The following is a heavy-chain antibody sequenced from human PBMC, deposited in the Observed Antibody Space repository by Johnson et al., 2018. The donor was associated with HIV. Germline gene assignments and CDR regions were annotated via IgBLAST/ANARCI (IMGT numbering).Heavy chain of an antibody. D-gene: IGHD5-24*01. Sequence: QVQLVESGGGLVKPGGSLRLSCAASGFTFSNAWMSWVRQAPGKGLEWVSAISGGGGGSTHYADSVKGRFTISRDNAKNSLYLQMNTLRAEDTAVYYCARRRRDGDTFDIWGRGTMVTVSS. V-gene: IGHV3-11*01. J-gene: IGHJ3*02. CDR2: ISGGGGGST. CDR1: GFTFSNAW. CDR3: ARRRRDGDTFDI.